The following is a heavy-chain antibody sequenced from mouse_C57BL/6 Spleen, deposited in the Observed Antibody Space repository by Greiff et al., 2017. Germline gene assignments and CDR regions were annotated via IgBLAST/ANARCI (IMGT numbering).Heavy chain of an antibody. Sequence: EVMLVESGGGLVQPGGSMKLSCVASGFTFSNYWMNWVRQSPEKGLEWVAQIRLKSDNYGTHYAESVKGRFTISRDDSKSSVYLQMNNLRAEDTGIYYCTGGDGNWYFDVWGTGTTVTVSS. CDR1: GFTFSNYW. V-gene: IGHV6-3*01. D-gene: IGHD2-1*01. CDR2: IRLKSDNYGT. CDR3: TGGDGNWYFDV. J-gene: IGHJ1*03.